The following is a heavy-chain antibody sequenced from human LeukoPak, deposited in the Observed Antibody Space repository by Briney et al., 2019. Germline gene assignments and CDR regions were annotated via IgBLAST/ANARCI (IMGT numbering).Heavy chain of an antibody. CDR2: IYYSGST. Sequence: SETLSLTCAVYGGSFSGYYWSWIRQPPGKGLEWIGSIYYSGSTYYNPSLKSRVTISVDTSKNQFSLKLSSVTAADTAVYYCARDTTMKAFDIWGQGTMVTVSS. D-gene: IGHD3-22*01. J-gene: IGHJ3*02. CDR1: GGSFSGYY. CDR3: ARDTTMKAFDI. V-gene: IGHV4-34*01.